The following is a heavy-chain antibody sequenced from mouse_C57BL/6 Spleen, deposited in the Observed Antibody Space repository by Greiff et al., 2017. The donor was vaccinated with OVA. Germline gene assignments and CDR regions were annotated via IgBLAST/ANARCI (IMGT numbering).Heavy chain of an antibody. V-gene: IGHV1-82*01. J-gene: IGHJ4*01. D-gene: IGHD2-4*01. Sequence: QVQLQQSGPELVKPGASVKISCTASGYAFSSSWMNWVKQRPGKGLEWIGRIYPGDGDTNYNGKFKGKATLTADKSSSTAYMQLSSLTSEDSAVYVCARACDYEGTEAMDYWGQGTSVTVSS. CDR3: ARACDYEGTEAMDY. CDR2: IYPGDGDT. CDR1: GYAFSSSW.